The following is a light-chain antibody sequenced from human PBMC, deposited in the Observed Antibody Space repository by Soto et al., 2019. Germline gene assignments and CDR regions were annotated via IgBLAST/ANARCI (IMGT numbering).Light chain of an antibody. CDR1: RSDVGGYNF. J-gene: IGLJ2*01. CDR3: SSYTSRATLV. CDR2: EVS. V-gene: IGLV2-14*01. Sequence: QPVLTQPASVSGSPGQSITISCSGTRSDVGGYNFLSWYQHHPGKAPKLMIYEVSNRPSGVSNRFSGSKSGNTASLTISGLQAEDEADYYCSSYTSRATLVFGGGTQLTVL.